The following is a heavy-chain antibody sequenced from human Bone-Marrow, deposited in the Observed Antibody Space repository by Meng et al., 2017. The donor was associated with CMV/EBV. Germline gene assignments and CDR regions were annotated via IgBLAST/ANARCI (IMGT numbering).Heavy chain of an antibody. CDR2: ISYDGSNT. V-gene: IGHV3-30-3*01. J-gene: IGHJ5*02. Sequence: GGSLRLSCAASGFTFSSYAMHWVRQAPGKGLEWVAVISYDGSNTYYVDSVKGRFTLSRDNSRNTLYLQMNSLRPEDTAVYYCARGYDSSGYYHPLRSWGQGTLVTVSS. CDR1: GFTFSSYA. D-gene: IGHD3-22*01. CDR3: ARGYDSSGYYHPLRS.